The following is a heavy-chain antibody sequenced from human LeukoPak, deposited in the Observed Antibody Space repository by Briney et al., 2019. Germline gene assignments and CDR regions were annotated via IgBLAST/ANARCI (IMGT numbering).Heavy chain of an antibody. Sequence: GASVKVSCKASGYTFTSYAMHWVRQAPGQRLEWVGWINAGNGNTKYSQKFQGRVTITRDTSASTAYMELSSLRSEDTAVYYCARDRVYYYDSSGYYLSVYGMDVWGQGTTVTVSS. J-gene: IGHJ6*02. V-gene: IGHV1-3*01. CDR2: INAGNGNT. CDR1: GYTFTSYA. CDR3: ARDRVYYYDSSGYYLSVYGMDV. D-gene: IGHD3-22*01.